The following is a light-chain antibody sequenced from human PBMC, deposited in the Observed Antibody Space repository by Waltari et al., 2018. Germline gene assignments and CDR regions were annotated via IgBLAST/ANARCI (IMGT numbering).Light chain of an antibody. J-gene: IGKJ4*01. Sequence: DIVMTQSPDSLAVSLGESATINCKSSQNVLFTSNDKNYLAWYQQKAGQPPKLLIYWASTRKSGVPDRFSGSGSGTDFTLTISSLQAEDVAVYYCQQYYNPPLTFGGGTKVEIK. V-gene: IGKV4-1*01. CDR2: WAS. CDR3: QQYYNPPLT. CDR1: QNVLFTSNDKNY.